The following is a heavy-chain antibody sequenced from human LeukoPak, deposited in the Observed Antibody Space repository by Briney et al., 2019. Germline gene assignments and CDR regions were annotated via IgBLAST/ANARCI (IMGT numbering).Heavy chain of an antibody. CDR2: IRYDGSNK. J-gene: IGHJ4*02. CDR1: GFTFSSYG. V-gene: IGHV3-30*02. CDR3: AKDRADLFEY. Sequence: GGSLRLSCAASGFTFSSYGMHWVRQAPGKGLEWVAFIRYDGSNKYYADSMKGRFTISRDNSKNTLYLQMNSLRAEDTAVYYCAKDRADLFEYWGQGTLVTVSS. D-gene: IGHD3-10*01.